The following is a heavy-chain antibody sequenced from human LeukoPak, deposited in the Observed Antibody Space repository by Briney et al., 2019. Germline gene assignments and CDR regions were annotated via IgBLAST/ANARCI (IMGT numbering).Heavy chain of an antibody. V-gene: IGHV3-7*03. D-gene: IGHD1-26*01. CDR3: AKDLDSGSYLGGIDY. CDR2: IQEDGKKE. J-gene: IGHJ4*02. Sequence: GGSLRLSCEASGFTFTKFWMSWVRQAPGKGLEWVANIQEDGKKENYVDSVKGRFTISRDNAKNSLYLQMNSLRAEDTALYYCAKDLDSGSYLGGIDYWGQGTLVTVSS. CDR1: GFTFTKFW.